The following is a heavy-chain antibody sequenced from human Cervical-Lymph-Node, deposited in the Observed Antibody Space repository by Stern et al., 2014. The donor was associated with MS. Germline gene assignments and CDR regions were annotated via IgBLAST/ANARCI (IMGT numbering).Heavy chain of an antibody. Sequence: VQLVESGAEVKKSGESLKISCQASGYTFSTYWIGWVRQMPGKGLEWMGIIYPGDSDTRYSPSFQGQVTISADKSISTAYLQWSSLKASDTAMYYCARRRTPSHGIYDMDVWGQGTTVTVSS. V-gene: IGHV5-51*01. D-gene: IGHD1-14*01. CDR3: ARRRTPSHGIYDMDV. J-gene: IGHJ6*02. CDR1: GYTFSTYW. CDR2: IYPGDSDT.